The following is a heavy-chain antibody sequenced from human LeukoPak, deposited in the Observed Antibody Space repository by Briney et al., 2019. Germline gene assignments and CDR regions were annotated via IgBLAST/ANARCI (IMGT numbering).Heavy chain of an antibody. CDR1: GGSFSGYY. V-gene: IGHV4-34*01. CDR3: ARGIGYGSSSWHGNNYYYYGMDV. J-gene: IGHJ6*02. D-gene: IGHD6-13*01. CDR2: INHSGST. Sequence: PSETLSLTCAVYGGSFSGYYWSWIRQPPGKGLEWIGEINHSGSTNYNPSLKSRVTISVDTSKNQFSLKLSSVTAADTAVYYCARGIGYGSSSWHGNNYYYYGMDVWGQGTTVTVSS.